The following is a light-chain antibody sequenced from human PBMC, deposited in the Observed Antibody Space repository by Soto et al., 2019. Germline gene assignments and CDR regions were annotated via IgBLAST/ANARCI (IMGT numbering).Light chain of an antibody. J-gene: IGKJ4*01. CDR1: RAISNY. CDR2: AAS. Sequence: DIQMTQSPSSLSASVGDRVTISCRASRAISNYLAWYQQKPGKVPKLLIYAASTLQSGVPSRFSGSGFGTDFTLTISSLQPEDVATYYCQKYNGAPLTFGGGSKVEIK. CDR3: QKYNGAPLT. V-gene: IGKV1-27*01.